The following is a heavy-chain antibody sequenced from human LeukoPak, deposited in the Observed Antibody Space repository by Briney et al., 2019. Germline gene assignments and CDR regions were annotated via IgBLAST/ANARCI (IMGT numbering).Heavy chain of an antibody. CDR1: GGTFSSYD. CDR2: IMPMFGKT. V-gene: IGHV1-69*06. J-gene: IGHJ4*02. CDR3: AGGRTDIVVVPATLRNYYFDY. D-gene: IGHD2-2*01. Sequence: SVKVSCKASGGTFSSYDISWVRQAPGQGLEWMGGIMPMFGKTNYAQKFQGRVTTTADKATSTAYMELSRLRSEGTAVYYCAGGRTDIVVVPATLRNYYFDYWGQGTLVTVSS.